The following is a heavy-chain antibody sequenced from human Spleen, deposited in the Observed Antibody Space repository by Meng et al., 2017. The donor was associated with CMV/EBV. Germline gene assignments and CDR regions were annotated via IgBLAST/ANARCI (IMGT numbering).Heavy chain of an antibody. CDR1: GFTFSSYA. CDR2: ISGSGGST. V-gene: IGHV3-23*01. D-gene: IGHD2-2*02. CDR3: ASPPYCSSTSCYRGPYYYGMDV. Sequence: GESLKISCAASGFTFSSYAMSWVRQAPGKGLEWVSAISGSGGSTYYADSVKGRFTISRDNSKNTLYLQMNSLRAEDTAVYYCASPPYCSSTSCYRGPYYYGMDVWGQGTTVTVSS. J-gene: IGHJ6*02.